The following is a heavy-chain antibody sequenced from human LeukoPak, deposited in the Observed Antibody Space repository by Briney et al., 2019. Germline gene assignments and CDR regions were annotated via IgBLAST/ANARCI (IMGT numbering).Heavy chain of an antibody. CDR3: AREWVRGYYDSSGYSWPGAFDI. J-gene: IGHJ3*02. Sequence: PGGSLRLSCAASGFTFSSYWMSWVRQAPGKGLEWVANIKQDGSEKYYVDSVKGRFTISRDNAKNSLYLQMNSLRAEDTAVYYCAREWVRGYYDSSGYSWPGAFDIWGQGTMVTVSS. D-gene: IGHD3-22*01. CDR2: IKQDGSEK. CDR1: GFTFSSYW. V-gene: IGHV3-7*01.